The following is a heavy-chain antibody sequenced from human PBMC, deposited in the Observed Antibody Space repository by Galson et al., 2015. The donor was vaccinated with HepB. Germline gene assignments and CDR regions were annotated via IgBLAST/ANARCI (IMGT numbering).Heavy chain of an antibody. V-gene: IGHV1-69*13. CDR2: IIPVFGLA. CDR3: ARVPFYDSSGYVDV. Sequence: SVKVSCKASGGTFGSSAISWVRQAPGQGLEWMGEIIPVFGLARYAQKFQGRVTITADESTSTIYMDLRSLRSDDTALFYCARVPFYDSSGYVDVWGQGTSIIVSS. CDR1: GGTFGSSA. J-gene: IGHJ6*02. D-gene: IGHD3-22*01.